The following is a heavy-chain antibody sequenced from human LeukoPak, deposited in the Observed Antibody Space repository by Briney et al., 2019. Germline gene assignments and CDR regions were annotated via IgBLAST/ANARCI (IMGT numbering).Heavy chain of an antibody. CDR3: ARAALLWFGKFDY. V-gene: IGHV4-59*12. CDR1: GGSISSYY. D-gene: IGHD3-10*01. J-gene: IGHJ4*02. Sequence: PSETLSLTCTVSGGSISSYYWSWIRQPPGKGLEWIGYIYYSGSTNYNPSLKSRVTISVDTSKNQFSLKLSSVTAADTAVYYCARAALLWFGKFDYWGQGTLVTVSS. CDR2: IYYSGST.